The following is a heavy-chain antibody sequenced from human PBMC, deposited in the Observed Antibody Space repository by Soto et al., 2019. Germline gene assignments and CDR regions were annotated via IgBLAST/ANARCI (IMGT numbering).Heavy chain of an antibody. CDR2: IKPDGREK. J-gene: IGHJ4*02. CDR3: AQVTTTKAGDY. D-gene: IGHD4-17*01. Sequence: EVQLVESGGDLVQPGGSLRLSCAASGFTFSTYWMNWVRQAPGKGLEWVANIKPDGREKSYVDSVKGRFTISRDNAKNSVYVQMNSLRVEDRAVYYCAQVTTTKAGDYWGQGTLVTVSS. V-gene: IGHV3-7*02. CDR1: GFTFSTYW.